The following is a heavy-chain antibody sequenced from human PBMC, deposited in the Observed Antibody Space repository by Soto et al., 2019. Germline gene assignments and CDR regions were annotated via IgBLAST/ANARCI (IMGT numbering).Heavy chain of an antibody. CDR1: GGTFKTYT. J-gene: IGHJ4*02. CDR3: ATWRTYSGSYCFDY. V-gene: IGHV1-69*06. CDR2: IIPMYDSA. Sequence: QVQLVQSGAEVKKPGSSVKVSCEASGGTFKTYTINWVRQAPGQGLEWTGQIIPMYDSANYAQSFQDRVTISADKSTNTAYMELSSLRSEDTALYYCATWRTYSGSYCFDYWGQGTLVSVSS. D-gene: IGHD1-26*01.